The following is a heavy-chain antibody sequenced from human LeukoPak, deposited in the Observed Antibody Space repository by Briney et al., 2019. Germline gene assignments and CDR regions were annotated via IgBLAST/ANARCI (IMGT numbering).Heavy chain of an antibody. Sequence: GRSLRLSCAASGFTFSSYGMHWVRQAPGKGLEWVAVISYDGSNKYYADSVKGRFTISRDNSKNTPYLQMNSLRAEDTAVYYCAKDRSRDANWFDPWGQGTLVTVSS. V-gene: IGHV3-30*18. J-gene: IGHJ5*02. CDR3: AKDRSRDANWFDP. D-gene: IGHD3-10*01. CDR2: ISYDGSNK. CDR1: GFTFSSYG.